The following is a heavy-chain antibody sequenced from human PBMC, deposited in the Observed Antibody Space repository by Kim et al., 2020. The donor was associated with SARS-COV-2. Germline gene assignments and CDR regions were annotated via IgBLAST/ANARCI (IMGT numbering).Heavy chain of an antibody. J-gene: IGHJ3*02. CDR2: ISWNSGSI. V-gene: IGHV3-9*01. D-gene: IGHD6-13*01. Sequence: GGSLRLSCAASGFTFGDYAMHWVRQAPGKGLEWVSGISWNSGSIGYADSVKGRFTISRDNAKNSLYLQMNSLRAEDTALYYCAKEFLGYSSSFDAFDIWGQGTMVTVSS. CDR3: AKEFLGYSSSFDAFDI. CDR1: GFTFGDYA.